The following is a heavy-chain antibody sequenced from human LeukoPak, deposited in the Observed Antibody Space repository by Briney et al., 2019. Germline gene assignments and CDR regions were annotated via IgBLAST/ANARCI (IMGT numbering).Heavy chain of an antibody. V-gene: IGHV5-51*01. CDR2: IYPGDFDT. Sequence: NHGESLKISCKGSGYSFTSYWIGWVRQMPGKGLEWMGVIYPGDFDTRYSPSFQGQVTISADKSISTAYLQWSSLKASDTAMYYCARRVSSSSGWYAGYWGQGTLVTVSS. CDR1: GYSFTSYW. D-gene: IGHD6-19*01. CDR3: ARRVSSSSGWYAGY. J-gene: IGHJ4*02.